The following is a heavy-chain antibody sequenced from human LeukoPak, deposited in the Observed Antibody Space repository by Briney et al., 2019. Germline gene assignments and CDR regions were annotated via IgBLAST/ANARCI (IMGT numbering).Heavy chain of an antibody. V-gene: IGHV4-39*01. CDR1: GGSISNSLYY. D-gene: IGHD6-19*01. Sequence: SETLSLTCTVSGGSISNSLYYWGWIRQPPGKGLEWIGIIYYSGSTYYNPSLKSRVSISVETSKNQVSLRLSSVTAADTAVYYCARQGAGGRAFDIWGQGTMVTVSS. CDR2: IYYSGST. J-gene: IGHJ3*02. CDR3: ARQGAGGRAFDI.